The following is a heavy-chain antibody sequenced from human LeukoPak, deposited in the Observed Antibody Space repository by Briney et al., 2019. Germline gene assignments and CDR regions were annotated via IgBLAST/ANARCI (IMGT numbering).Heavy chain of an antibody. CDR2: ISFDGNSE. V-gene: IGHV3-30-3*01. CDR1: GFTLSTYA. D-gene: IGHD5-18*01. CDR3: ARDGRRYTYGYFPYY. Sequence: PGGSLRLSCAASGFTLSTYAIHWVRQAPGKGLEWVAVISFDGNSEYYADSVKGRSTISRDNSRNMVYLQMHSLRPEDTAIYYCARDGRRYTYGYFPYYWGQGTLVTVSS. J-gene: IGHJ4*02.